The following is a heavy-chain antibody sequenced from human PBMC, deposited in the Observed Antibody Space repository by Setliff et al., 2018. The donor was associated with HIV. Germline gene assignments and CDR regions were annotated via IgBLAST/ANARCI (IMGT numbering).Heavy chain of an antibody. CDR3: ARDPGYKSSWYGSFDI. CDR2: INPNSGGT. D-gene: IGHD6-13*01. V-gene: IGHV1-2*02. CDR1: GDAFTDYY. J-gene: IGHJ3*02. Sequence: ASVKVSCKASGDAFTDYYIHWVRQAPGQGLEWMGWINPNSGGTNYAQKFQGRVTMIRDTSISTAFMDLSRLSSDDTAVYYCARDPGYKSSWYGSFDIWGQGTMVTVSS.